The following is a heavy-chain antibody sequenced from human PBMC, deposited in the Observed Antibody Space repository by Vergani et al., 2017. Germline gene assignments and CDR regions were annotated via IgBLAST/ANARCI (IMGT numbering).Heavy chain of an antibody. CDR1: GGSISSGSYY. CDR2: IYTSGST. Sequence: QVQLQESGPGLVKPSQTLSLTCTVSGGSISSGSYYWSWIRQPAGKGLEWIGRIYTSGSTNYNPSLKSRVTISVDTSKNQFSMKLSSMTAADTPVYYCAIGSRITMVRGVAILPFDYWGQGTLVTVSS. V-gene: IGHV4-61*02. CDR3: AIGSRITMVRGVAILPFDY. J-gene: IGHJ4*02. D-gene: IGHD3-10*01.